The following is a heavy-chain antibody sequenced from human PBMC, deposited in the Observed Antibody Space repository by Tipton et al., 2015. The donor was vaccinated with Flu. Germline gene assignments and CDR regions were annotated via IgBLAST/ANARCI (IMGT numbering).Heavy chain of an antibody. Sequence: LRLSCTVSGGPISSGSYYWGWIRQPPGKGLEWIGNIFHTGNTYHNPSLKSRVTISINTSKNQFSLKVFSVTAADTAVYYCARRDYSNYVSDPKNWFDPWGQGTLVTVSS. D-gene: IGHD4-11*01. CDR2: IFHTGNT. J-gene: IGHJ5*01. CDR3: ARRDYSNYVSDPKNWFDP. CDR1: GGPISSGSYY. V-gene: IGHV4-39*07.